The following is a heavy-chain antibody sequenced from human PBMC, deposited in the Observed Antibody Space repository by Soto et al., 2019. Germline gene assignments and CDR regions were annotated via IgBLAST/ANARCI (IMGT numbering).Heavy chain of an antibody. CDR3: SKFKYSTSVRYLQH. V-gene: IGHV5-51*01. Sequence: GGSLKISCKGPGHLFNTHWIGWVRQTPGKGLEWVAIIYPRDCGTISRPSFQGQVTISADKSISTAYLQWTSLQVSDTAIYYCSKFKYSTSVRYLQHWGQGTPVTVSS. CDR2: IYPRDCGT. CDR1: GHLFNTHW. J-gene: IGHJ1*01. D-gene: IGHD6-6*01.